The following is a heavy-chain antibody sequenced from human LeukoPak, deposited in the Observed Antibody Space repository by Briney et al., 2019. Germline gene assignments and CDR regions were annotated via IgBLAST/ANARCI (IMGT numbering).Heavy chain of an antibody. CDR2: IIPILGIA. CDR3: ATARRGSSYFDY. Sequence: ASVKVSCKASGGTFSSYTISWVRQAPGQGLEWMGRIIPILGIANYAQKFQGRVTMTEDTSTDTAYMELSSLRSEDTAVYYCATARRGSSYFDYWGQGTLVTVSS. J-gene: IGHJ4*02. D-gene: IGHD1-26*01. V-gene: IGHV1-69*02. CDR1: GGTFSSYT.